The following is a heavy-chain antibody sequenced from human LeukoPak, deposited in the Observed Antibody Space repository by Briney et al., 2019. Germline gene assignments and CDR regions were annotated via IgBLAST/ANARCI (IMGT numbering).Heavy chain of an antibody. CDR1: GYTFSGYY. V-gene: IGHV1-2*02. CDR3: AIDITWGGEAAMVF. D-gene: IGHD5-18*01. J-gene: IGHJ4*02. CDR2: INPNSGGT. Sequence: ASVMVSCKASGYTFSGYYIHWVRQAPGQGLEWMGWINPNSGGTNSAQKFQGRVTMTRDTSLSTAYMELSRLTSDDTAVYYCAIDITWGGEAAMVFWGQGTLVTVSS.